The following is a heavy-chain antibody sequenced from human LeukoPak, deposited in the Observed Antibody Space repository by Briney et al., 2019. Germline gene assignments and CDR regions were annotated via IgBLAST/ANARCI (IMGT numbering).Heavy chain of an antibody. CDR1: GGSISGYF. J-gene: IGHJ6*02. CDR3: ARQQYYYDNSGSWFYYYGMDV. D-gene: IGHD3-22*01. Sequence: PSETLSLTCTVSGGSISGYFWSWIRQPPGKGLEWIGYIYNSGSTNYNPSLKSRVTISVDTSKNQFSLKLSSVTAADTALYYCARQQYYYDNSGSWFYYYGMDVWGPGTTVTVSS. V-gene: IGHV4-59*08. CDR2: IYNSGST.